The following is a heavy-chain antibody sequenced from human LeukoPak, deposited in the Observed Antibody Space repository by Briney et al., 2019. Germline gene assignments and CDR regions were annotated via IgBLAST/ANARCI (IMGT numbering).Heavy chain of an antibody. J-gene: IGHJ4*02. CDR3: ARDGANSGSYPGY. V-gene: IGHV3-11*06. CDR1: GFTFSDYY. Sequence: GGSLRLSCAASGFTFSDYYMSWVRQAPGKGLEWVSYISSSSSYKKYADSVRGRFTNSRDNAKNTLYLQMNSLRAEDTAVYYCARDGANSGSYPGYWGQGTLVTVSS. CDR2: ISSSSSYK. D-gene: IGHD1-26*01.